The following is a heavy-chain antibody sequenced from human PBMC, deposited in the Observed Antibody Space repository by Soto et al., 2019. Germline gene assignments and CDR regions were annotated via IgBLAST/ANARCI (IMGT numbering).Heavy chain of an antibody. CDR1: GYTFTSYA. J-gene: IGHJ4*02. D-gene: IGHD2-15*01. Sequence: RASVKVSCKASGYTFTSYAMHWVRQAPGQRLEWMGWINAGNGNTKYSQKFQGRVTITRDTSASTAYMELSSLRSEDTAVYYCARRPPNCSGGSCYPQALDYWGQGTLVTVSS. V-gene: IGHV1-3*01. CDR2: INAGNGNT. CDR3: ARRPPNCSGGSCYPQALDY.